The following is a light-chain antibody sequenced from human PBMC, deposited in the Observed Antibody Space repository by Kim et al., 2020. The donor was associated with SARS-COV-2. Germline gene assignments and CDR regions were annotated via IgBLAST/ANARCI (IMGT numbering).Light chain of an antibody. V-gene: IGKV1-27*01. CDR2: GAS. CDR1: QDIANS. CDR3: QKYNSAPWT. J-gene: IGKJ1*01. Sequence: ASVGDRVTITRRASQDIANSLAWYQQKPGTVPKVLIYGASTLQSGVPSRFSGSGSGTQFTLTIGSLQTEDVATYYCQKYNSAPWTFGPGTKVDIK.